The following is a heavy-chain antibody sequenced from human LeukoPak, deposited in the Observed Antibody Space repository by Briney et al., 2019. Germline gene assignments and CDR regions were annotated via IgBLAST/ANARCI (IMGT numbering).Heavy chain of an antibody. V-gene: IGHV1-8*01. CDR1: GYTFTGYD. D-gene: IGHD2-2*03. CDR2: MNPNSGNT. CDR3: ARGRIPRGYCSSTSCYHFDY. Sequence: ASVKVSCKASGYTFTGYDINGVRQATGQGLEWMGWMNPNSGNTGYAQKFQGRVTMTRNTAISTAYMELSSLRSEDTAVYYCARGRIPRGYCSSTSCYHFDYWGQGTLVTVSS. J-gene: IGHJ4*02.